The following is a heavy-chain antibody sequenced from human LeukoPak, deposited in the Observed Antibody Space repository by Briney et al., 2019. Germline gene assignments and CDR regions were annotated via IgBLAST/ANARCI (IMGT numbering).Heavy chain of an antibody. V-gene: IGHV1-69*04. D-gene: IGHD2-2*03. CDR3: ARASGYCSSTSCHDAFDI. CDR1: GGTFSSYA. J-gene: IGHJ3*02. Sequence: SVKLSCKASGGTFSSYAISWVRQAPGQGLEWMGRIIPIFGIANYAQKFQGRVTITADKSTSTAYMELSSLRSEDTAVYYCARASGYCSSTSCHDAFDIWGQGTMVTVSS. CDR2: IIPIFGIA.